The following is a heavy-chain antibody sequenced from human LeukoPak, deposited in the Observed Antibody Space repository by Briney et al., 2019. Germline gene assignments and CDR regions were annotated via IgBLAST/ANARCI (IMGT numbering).Heavy chain of an antibody. D-gene: IGHD4-23*01. J-gene: IGHJ4*02. CDR2: ISYDGSNK. Sequence: GGSLTLSCAASGFTFSSYGMHWVRQAPGKGLEWVAVISYDGSNKYYADSVKGRFTISRDNSQHARYLQMSSLRAEDTAVYYCAKDYGGGPYDYWGQGTLVTVSS. CDR3: AKDYGGGPYDY. CDR1: GFTFSSYG. V-gene: IGHV3-30*18.